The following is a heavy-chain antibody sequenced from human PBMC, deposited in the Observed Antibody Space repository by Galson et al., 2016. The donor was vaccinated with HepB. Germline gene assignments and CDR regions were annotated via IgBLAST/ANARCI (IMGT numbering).Heavy chain of an antibody. V-gene: IGHV3-30*03. CDR1: GFTLSNCG. J-gene: IGHJ4*02. D-gene: IGHD3-10*01. CDR2: ISYDGNNK. Sequence: SLRLSCAASGFTLSNCGMHWVRQAPGKGLEWVAMISYDGNNKYYGDSVKGRFTVSRDNAKNTLYLQMNSLRAEDTAVYYCARFRVVRGLIYFDYWGQGTLVTVSS. CDR3: ARFRVVRGLIYFDY.